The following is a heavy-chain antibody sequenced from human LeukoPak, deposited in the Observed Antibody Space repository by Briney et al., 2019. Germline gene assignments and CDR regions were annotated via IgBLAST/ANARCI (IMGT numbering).Heavy chain of an antibody. CDR3: ARVKWEAYSYDTYYYYYYMDV. Sequence: SVKVSCKASGGTFSSYTTSWVRQAPGQGLEWMGGIIPIFGTANYAQKFQGRVTITTDESTSTAYMELSSLRSEDTAVYYCARVKWEAYSYDTYYYYYYMDVWGKGTTVTVSS. V-gene: IGHV1-69*05. D-gene: IGHD5-18*01. CDR1: GGTFSSYT. CDR2: IIPIFGTA. J-gene: IGHJ6*03.